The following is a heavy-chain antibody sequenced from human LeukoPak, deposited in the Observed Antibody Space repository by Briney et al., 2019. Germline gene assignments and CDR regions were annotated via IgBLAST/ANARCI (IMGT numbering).Heavy chain of an antibody. Sequence: GASVTVSCKVSGYTLTELSMHWVRQAPGKGLEWMGGFDPEDGETIYAQKFQGRVTMTRNTSISTAYMELSSLRSEDTAVYYCARVKVRLAARRGRTEYYYGMDVWGQGTTVTVSS. CDR2: FDPEDGET. CDR1: GYTLTELS. J-gene: IGHJ6*02. V-gene: IGHV1-24*01. D-gene: IGHD6-6*01. CDR3: ARVKVRLAARRGRTEYYYGMDV.